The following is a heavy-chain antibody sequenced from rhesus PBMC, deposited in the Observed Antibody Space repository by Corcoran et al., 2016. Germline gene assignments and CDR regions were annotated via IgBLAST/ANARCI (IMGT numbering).Heavy chain of an antibody. Sequence: QVQLQESGPGLVKPSETLSLTCAVSGGSISSNYCGWIRQAPGKGLEYIGYFSGSRGRTYYNPSLKRRVTISKDTSKNQFSLKRSSVTAADTAVYYCARWAVATFDYWGQGVLVTVSS. CDR1: GGSISSNY. CDR2: FSGSRGRT. J-gene: IGHJ4*01. D-gene: IGHD4-29*01. CDR3: ARWAVATFDY. V-gene: IGHV4-165*01.